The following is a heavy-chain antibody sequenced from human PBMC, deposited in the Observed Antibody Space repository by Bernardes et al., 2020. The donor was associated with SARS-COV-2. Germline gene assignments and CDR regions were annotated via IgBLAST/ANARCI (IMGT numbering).Heavy chain of an antibody. V-gene: IGHV3-23*01. CDR2: IVVRGDKR. D-gene: IGHD2-15*01. CDR1: GFMLSDYA. J-gene: IGHJ6*02. Sequence: GSLSVSCAATGFMLSDYAGTWVRTAPGKGLEWVADIVVRGDKRDYADSVKGRFTISRDNAKNSLFLQMDSLRAEDTAVYHCARYLSHYGLDVWGQGTTVTVSS. CDR3: ARYLSHYGLDV.